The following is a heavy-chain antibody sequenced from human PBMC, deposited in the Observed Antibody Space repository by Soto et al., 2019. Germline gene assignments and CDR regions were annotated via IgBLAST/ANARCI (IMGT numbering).Heavy chain of an antibody. J-gene: IGHJ6*03. CDR2: IYYSGST. V-gene: IGHV4-59*12. Sequence: SETLSLTCTVSGGSISSYYWSWIRQPPGKGLEWIGYIYYSGSTYYNPSLKSRVTISVDTSKNQFSLKLSSVTAADTAVYYCARDQSYYGSGSYKVDYYYMDVWGKGTTVTVSS. CDR1: GGSISSYY. D-gene: IGHD3-10*01. CDR3: ARDQSYYGSGSYKVDYYYMDV.